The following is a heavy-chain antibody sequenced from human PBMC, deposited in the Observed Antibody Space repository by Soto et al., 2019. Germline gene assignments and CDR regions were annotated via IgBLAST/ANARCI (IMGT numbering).Heavy chain of an antibody. Sequence: QVQLVQSGAEVKKPGSSVKVSCKASGGTFSSYAISWVRQAPGQGLEWMGGIIPIFGTANYEQKFQGRVTITADESTSTAYMELSSLRSEDTAVYYCARRMITFGGVIVMENWFDPWGQGTLVTVSS. V-gene: IGHV1-69*12. CDR3: ARRMITFGGVIVMENWFDP. CDR2: IIPIFGTA. J-gene: IGHJ5*02. D-gene: IGHD3-16*02. CDR1: GGTFSSYA.